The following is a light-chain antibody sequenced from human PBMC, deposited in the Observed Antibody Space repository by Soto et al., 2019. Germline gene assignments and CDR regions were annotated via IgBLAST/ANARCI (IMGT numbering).Light chain of an antibody. Sequence: SQMTQTPSTLSGSVGDRVTITCRASQTISSWLAWYQQKPGKAPKLLIYKASTLKSGVPSRFSGSGSGTEFTLTISSLQPDDFATYYCQQYNRYSITFGQGTRLEIK. CDR3: QQYNRYSIT. CDR1: QTISSW. CDR2: KAS. J-gene: IGKJ5*01. V-gene: IGKV1-5*03.